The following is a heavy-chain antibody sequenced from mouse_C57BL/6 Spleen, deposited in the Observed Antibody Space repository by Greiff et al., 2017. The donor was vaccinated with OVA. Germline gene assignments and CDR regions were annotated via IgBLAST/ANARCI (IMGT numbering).Heavy chain of an antibody. V-gene: IGHV1-15*01. CDR3: TTPVNCYFDV. CDR1: GYTFTDYE. J-gene: IGHJ1*03. Sequence: QVQLQQPGAELVRPGASVTLSCKASGYTFTDYEMHWVKQTPGQGLEWIGEIDPEDGGTAYNQKFKGKATLTVDKSSSTAYLELRSLTSEDYAVYYYTTPVNCYFDVWGTGTTVTVSS. CDR2: IDPEDGGT. D-gene: IGHD1-1*01.